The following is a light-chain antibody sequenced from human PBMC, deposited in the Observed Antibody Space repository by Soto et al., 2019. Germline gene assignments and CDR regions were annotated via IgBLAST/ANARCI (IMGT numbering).Light chain of an antibody. J-gene: IGKJ5*01. V-gene: IGKV3-15*01. CDR2: GAS. Sequence: TILTHPPNTLSMSPGERATLSCRASQSVSNNLAWYQQKPGQAPRLLIYGASTRATGIPGRFRGSGSGTEFTLTISSLQSEDFALYYCQQYNDWPTFGQGTRLEI. CDR3: QQYNDWPT. CDR1: QSVSNN.